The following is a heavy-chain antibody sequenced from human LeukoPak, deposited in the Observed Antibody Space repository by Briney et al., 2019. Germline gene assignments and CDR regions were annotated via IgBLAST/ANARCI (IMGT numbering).Heavy chain of an antibody. CDR3: AKAGRHSSSWIDY. V-gene: IGHV3-21*04. Sequence: GGSLRLSCAASGFTFSSYSMNWVRQAPGKGLEWVSSISSSSSYIYYADSVKGRFTISRDNAKNSLYLQMNSLRAEDTALYYCAKAGRHSSSWIDYWGQGTLVTVSS. CDR2: ISSSSSYI. CDR1: GFTFSSYS. D-gene: IGHD6-13*01. J-gene: IGHJ4*02.